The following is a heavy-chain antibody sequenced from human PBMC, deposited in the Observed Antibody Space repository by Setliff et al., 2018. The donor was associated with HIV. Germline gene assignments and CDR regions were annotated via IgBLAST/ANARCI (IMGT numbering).Heavy chain of an antibody. D-gene: IGHD3-10*01. Sequence: ASVKVSCKASGFSFDDYYIHWVRQAPGQGLEWMGCVIPNSGKTYYAQEFQGRVTMTSDTSINTAYMEVSWLTSDDTAIYYCARDRRGYYYGSGSCYMDVWGTGTTVTVSS. CDR3: ARDRRGYYYGSGSCYMDV. CDR2: VIPNSGKT. CDR1: GFSFDDYY. V-gene: IGHV1-2*02. J-gene: IGHJ6*03.